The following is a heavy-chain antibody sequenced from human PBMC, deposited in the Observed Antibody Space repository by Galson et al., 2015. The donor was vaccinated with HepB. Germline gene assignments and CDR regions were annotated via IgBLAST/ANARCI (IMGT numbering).Heavy chain of an antibody. CDR2: INPNNGGT. D-gene: IGHD3-3*01. CDR3: ARDANPRTIYYYYYYLDV. J-gene: IGHJ6*03. Sequence: SVKVSCKASGYTFAGYYLHWVRQAPGQGLERMGRINPNNGGTNYAQKFQGRVTMTRDTSISTVYMELSRLRSDDTAVYYCARDANPRTIYYYYYYLDVWGKGTTVTVSS. CDR1: GYTFAGYY. V-gene: IGHV1-2*06.